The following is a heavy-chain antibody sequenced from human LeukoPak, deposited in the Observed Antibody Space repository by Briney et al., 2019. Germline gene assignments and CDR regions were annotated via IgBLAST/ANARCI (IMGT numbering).Heavy chain of an antibody. D-gene: IGHD4-17*01. CDR3: AREDYGDFVVDY. J-gene: IGHJ4*02. V-gene: IGHV4-61*01. CDR2: IYYSGST. Sequence: SETLSLTCTVSGGSVSSGSYYWSWIRQPPGKGLEWIGYIYYSGSTNYNPSLKSRVTISVDTSKNQFSLELSSVTAADTDVYYCAREDYGDFVVDYWGQGTLVTVSS. CDR1: GGSVSSGSYY.